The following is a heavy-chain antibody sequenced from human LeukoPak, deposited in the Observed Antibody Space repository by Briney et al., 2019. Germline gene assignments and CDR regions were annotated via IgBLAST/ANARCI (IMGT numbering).Heavy chain of an antibody. CDR3: ARDPDFWTPDAFDI. D-gene: IGHD3-3*01. CDR2: ISSSSSYI. CDR1: GFTFSSYA. J-gene: IGHJ3*02. V-gene: IGHV3-21*01. Sequence: GGSLRLSCAASGFTFSSYAMTWVRQAPGKGLEWVSSISSSSSYIYYADSVKGRFTISRDNAKNSLYLQMNSLRAEDTAVYYCARDPDFWTPDAFDIWGQGTMVTVSS.